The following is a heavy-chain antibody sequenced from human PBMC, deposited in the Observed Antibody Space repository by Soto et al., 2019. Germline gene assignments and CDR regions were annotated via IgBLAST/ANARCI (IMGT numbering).Heavy chain of an antibody. CDR2: INHSGST. Sequence: SETLSLTCAVYGGSFSGYYWSWIRQPPGKGLEWIGEINHSGSTNYNPSLKSRVTISVDTSKNQFFLKLSSVTAADTAVYYCARGPHLHGDYNYYYYMDVWGKGTTVTVSS. CDR1: GGSFSGYY. CDR3: ARGPHLHGDYNYYYYMDV. J-gene: IGHJ6*03. D-gene: IGHD4-17*01. V-gene: IGHV4-34*01.